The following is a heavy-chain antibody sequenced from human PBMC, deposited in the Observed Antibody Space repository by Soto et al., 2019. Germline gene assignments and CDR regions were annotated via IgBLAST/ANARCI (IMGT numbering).Heavy chain of an antibody. CDR2: IYNSGST. CDR1: GASTSSSY. Sequence: SETLSLTCTVSGASTSSSYWSWIRQPPGKGLEWIGYIYNSGSTTYNPSLKSRVTISVDTSKNQFSLRLSSVTAADTAVYYCARRYSYGHFDCWGQGTLVTVSS. J-gene: IGHJ4*02. V-gene: IGHV4-59*08. CDR3: ARRYSYGHFDC. D-gene: IGHD5-18*01.